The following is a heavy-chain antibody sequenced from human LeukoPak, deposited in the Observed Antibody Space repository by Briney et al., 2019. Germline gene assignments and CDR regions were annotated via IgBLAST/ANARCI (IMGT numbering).Heavy chain of an antibody. CDR3: AKDGGDYYDSSGYYPFDY. J-gene: IGHJ4*02. CDR2: ISGSGGST. CDR1: GFTFSSYG. V-gene: IGHV3-23*01. D-gene: IGHD3-22*01. Sequence: GGSLRLSCAASGFTFSSYGMSWVRQAPGKGLEWVSAISGSGGSTYYADSVKGRFTISRDNSKNTLYLQMNSLRAEDTAVYYCAKDGGDYYDSSGYYPFDYWGQGTLVTVSS.